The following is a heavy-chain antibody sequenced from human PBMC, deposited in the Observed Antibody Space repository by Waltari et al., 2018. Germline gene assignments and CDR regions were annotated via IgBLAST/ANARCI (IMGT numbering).Heavy chain of an antibody. Sequence: QVQLLQSGAEVKTPGSSVNVSCKASGCTFSSYAISWLHQAPGHGLMWMGRIIPIFGRTNYAQKVQGRVKITADKSTSTAYMGLNSLRYEDTAVYYCARPEVGLEPAGFDYGGQGTLVTVSS. D-gene: IGHD1-1*01. CDR3: ARPEVGLEPAGFDY. CDR2: IIPIFGRT. J-gene: IGHJ4*02. CDR1: GCTFSSYA. V-gene: IGHV1-69*10.